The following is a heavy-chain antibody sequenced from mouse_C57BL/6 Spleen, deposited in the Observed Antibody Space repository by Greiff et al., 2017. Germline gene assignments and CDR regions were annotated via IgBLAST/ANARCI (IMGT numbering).Heavy chain of an antibody. D-gene: IGHD2-2*01. CDR1: GFTFSSYA. CDR3: ARDRGVTTGYFDV. J-gene: IGHJ1*03. CDR2: ISDGGSYT. V-gene: IGHV5-4*01. Sequence: EVQGVESGGGLVKPGGSLKLSCAASGFTFSSYAMSWVRPTPEKRLEWVATISDGGSYTYYPDNVKGRFTISRDNAKNNLYLQMSHLKSEDTAMYYCARDRGVTTGYFDVWGTGTTVTVSS.